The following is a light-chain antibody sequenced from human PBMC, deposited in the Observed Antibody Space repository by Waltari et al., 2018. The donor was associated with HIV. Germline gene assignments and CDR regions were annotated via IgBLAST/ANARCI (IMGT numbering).Light chain of an antibody. J-gene: IGKJ2*01. CDR2: AAS. Sequence: DIQMTQSPPSLSASVGETVTITCRASPGISSWLAWYQQKPGKAPKSLIYAASSLQTGVPSRFSGSGTGTHFTLTISSLQPEDFATYYCQHYDTFPYTFGQGTRLEIK. CDR1: PGISSW. V-gene: IGKV1D-16*01. CDR3: QHYDTFPYT.